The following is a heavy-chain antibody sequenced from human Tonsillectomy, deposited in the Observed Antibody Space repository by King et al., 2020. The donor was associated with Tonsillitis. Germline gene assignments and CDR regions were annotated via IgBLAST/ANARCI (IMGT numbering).Heavy chain of an antibody. D-gene: IGHD2-15*01. CDR2: ISSSSSYI. V-gene: IGHV3-21*01. CDR1: GFTFSSYS. Sequence: VQLVESGGGLVKPGGSLRLSCAASGFTFSSYSMNWVRQAPGKGLEWVSSISSSSSYIYYADSVKGRFTISRDNAKNSLYLQMNSLRAEDTAVYYCARDACSGGSCYKRYYFDYWGQGTLVTVSS. CDR3: ARDACSGGSCYKRYYFDY. J-gene: IGHJ4*02.